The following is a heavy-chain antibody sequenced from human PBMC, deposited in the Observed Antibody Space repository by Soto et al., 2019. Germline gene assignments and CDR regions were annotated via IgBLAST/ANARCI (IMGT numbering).Heavy chain of an antibody. V-gene: IGHV3-23*01. CDR1: GFTFSSYA. J-gene: IGHJ4*02. CDR3: AAGVAAAGYFDY. D-gene: IGHD6-13*01. CDR2: ISGSGGST. Sequence: GGSLRLSCAASGFTFSSYAMSWVRQAPVKGLEWVSAISGSGGSTYYADSVKGRFTISRDNSKNTLYLQMNSLRAEDTAVYYCAAGVAAAGYFDYWDQGTLVTVSS.